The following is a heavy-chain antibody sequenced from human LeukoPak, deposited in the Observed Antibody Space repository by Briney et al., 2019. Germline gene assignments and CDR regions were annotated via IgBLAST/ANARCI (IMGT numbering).Heavy chain of an antibody. Sequence: SVKVSCKASGGTFSSYAISWVRQAPGQGLEWMGGIIPIFGTASYAQKFQGRVTITADESTSTAYMELSSLRSEDTAVYYCARDRGQLVQSNYYYYYMDVWGKGTTVTVSS. CDR1: GGTFSSYA. CDR2: IIPIFGTA. V-gene: IGHV1-69*13. CDR3: ARDRGQLVQSNYYYYYMDV. D-gene: IGHD6-6*01. J-gene: IGHJ6*03.